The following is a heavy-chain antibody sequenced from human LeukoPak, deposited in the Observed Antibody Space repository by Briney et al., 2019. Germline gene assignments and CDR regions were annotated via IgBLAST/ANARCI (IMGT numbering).Heavy chain of an antibody. V-gene: IGHV3-23*01. CDR2: ISDNGYDT. Sequence: GGSLRLSCAASGFTFSSSAMTWVRQAPGKGLEWVSAISDNGYDTFYADSVKGRFTISRDNSKNAVYLQMNSLRAEDTAVYYCAKSYSYYHMDDWGKGTSVTVSS. CDR1: GFTFSSSA. J-gene: IGHJ6*03. CDR3: AKSYSYYHMDD.